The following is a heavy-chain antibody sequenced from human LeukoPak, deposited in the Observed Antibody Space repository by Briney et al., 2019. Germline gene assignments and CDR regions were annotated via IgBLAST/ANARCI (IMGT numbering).Heavy chain of an antibody. V-gene: IGHV3-30-3*01. CDR2: ISYDGSNK. CDR3: VMGYYFDY. J-gene: IGHJ4*02. CDR1: GFTFSSYA. D-gene: IGHD3-10*01. Sequence: PGRSLRLSCAASGFTFSSYAMHWVRQAPGKGLEWVAVISYDGSNKYYADSVKGRFTISRDNSKNTLYLQMNSLRAEDTAVYYCVMGYYFDYWGQGTLVTVSS.